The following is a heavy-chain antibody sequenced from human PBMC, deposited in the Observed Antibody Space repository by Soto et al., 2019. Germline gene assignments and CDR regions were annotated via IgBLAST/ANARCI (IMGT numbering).Heavy chain of an antibody. CDR1: GYTFTGYY. J-gene: IGHJ6*02. CDR2: INPNSGGT. CDR3: ARGIAAAAARGMAV. D-gene: IGHD2-15*01. V-gene: IGHV1-2*04. Sequence: GASVKVSCKASGYTFTGYYMHWVRQAPGQGLEWMGWINPNSGGTNYAQKFQGWVTMTRDTSISTAYMELSRLRSDDTAVYYCARGIAAAAARGMAVRGQGTTVPVSS.